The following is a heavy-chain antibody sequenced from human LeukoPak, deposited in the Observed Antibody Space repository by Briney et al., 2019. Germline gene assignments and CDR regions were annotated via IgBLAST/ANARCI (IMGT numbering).Heavy chain of an antibody. Sequence: PWRSLSLTCAASGFTFSSYGMHWVRQAPGQGLEWVALISFDGSDIYYADSVKGRFTISRDNSRNTLYLQMNSLRAEDTAVYYCAKAQAQYYLDSTDNWGQGTLVTVSS. CDR1: GFTFSSYG. J-gene: IGHJ4*02. CDR3: AKAQAQYYLDSTDN. D-gene: IGHD2/OR15-2a*01. V-gene: IGHV3-30*18. CDR2: ISFDGSDI.